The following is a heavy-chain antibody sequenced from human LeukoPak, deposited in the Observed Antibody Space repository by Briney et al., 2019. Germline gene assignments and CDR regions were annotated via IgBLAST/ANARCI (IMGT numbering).Heavy chain of an antibody. J-gene: IGHJ6*04. CDR3: ARDHTKGPMADV. V-gene: IGHV1-46*03. Sequence: GASVKVSCKAPGYTFTSYYMHWVRQAPGQGLEWMGIINPSGGSTSYAQKFQGRVTMTRDTSTSTVYMELSSLRSEDTAVYYCARDHTKGPMADVWGKGTTVTVSS. CDR1: GYTFTSYY. CDR2: INPSGGST. D-gene: IGHD3-10*01.